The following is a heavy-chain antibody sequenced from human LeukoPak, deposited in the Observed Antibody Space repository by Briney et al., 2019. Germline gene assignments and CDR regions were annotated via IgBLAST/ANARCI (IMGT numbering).Heavy chain of an antibody. J-gene: IGHJ5*02. V-gene: IGHV5-51*01. CDR2: IYPADSDT. Sequence: GESLKISCKASRYTFTAYWIAWVRQMPGKGLEWMGIIYPADSDTRYSPSFQGQVTISADESRSTAYLQWSSLKASDTATYYCAREGTAATATSNWFDPWGQGTLVTVSS. CDR1: RYTFTAYW. D-gene: IGHD6-13*01. CDR3: AREGTAATATSNWFDP.